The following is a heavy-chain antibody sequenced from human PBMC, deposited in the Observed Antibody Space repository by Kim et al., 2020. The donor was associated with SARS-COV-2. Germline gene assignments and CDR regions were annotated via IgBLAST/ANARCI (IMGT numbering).Heavy chain of an antibody. V-gene: IGHV5-10-1*01. CDR3: TRGSGGGNSGY. D-gene: IGHD2-21*02. J-gene: IGHJ4*02. Sequence: NSHPSFQGHVTISRDKSINTAYLQWSSLRASDTAIYYCTRGSGGGNSGYWGQGTLVTVSS.